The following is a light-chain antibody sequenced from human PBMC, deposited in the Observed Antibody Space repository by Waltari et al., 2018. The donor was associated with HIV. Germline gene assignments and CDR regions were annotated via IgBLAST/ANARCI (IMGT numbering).Light chain of an antibody. CDR2: GAS. CDR3: QQYGSSPYT. J-gene: IGKJ2*01. V-gene: IGKV3-20*01. CDR1: QRVSSNY. Sequence: EIVLTQSPGTLSLSPGERATLSCRASQRVSSNYLAWYQQKPGQAPRLLIYGASSRATGFPDRFIGSGSVTDFTLTISRLEPEDFAVYYCQQYGSSPYTFGQGTKLEIK.